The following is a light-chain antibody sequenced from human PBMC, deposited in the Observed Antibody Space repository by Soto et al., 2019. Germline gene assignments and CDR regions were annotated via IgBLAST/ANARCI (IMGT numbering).Light chain of an antibody. Sequence: EIVMTQSPATLSLSPGDTATLSCRASQSVDTNLAWYVQKPGQAPRRLMYDVSTWGTGVTARFSGSGSGTEFTLTISSLQSEDFAIYYCQQYKSWPITFGQGTRLEIK. CDR1: QSVDTN. J-gene: IGKJ5*01. CDR3: QQYKSWPIT. V-gene: IGKV3D-15*01. CDR2: DVS.